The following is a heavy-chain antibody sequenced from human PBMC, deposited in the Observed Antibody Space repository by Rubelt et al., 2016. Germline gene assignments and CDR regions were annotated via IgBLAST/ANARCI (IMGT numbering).Heavy chain of an antibody. Sequence: QVQLVQSGAEVKKPGASVKVSCKASGYTFTSYGISWVRQAPGQGLEWMGWITPNSGGTNYAQKFQGRVTITADESTSTAYMELSSRRSEDTAVYYCAIDPGLVWFGDSSYYYGMDVWGQGTTVTVSS. J-gene: IGHJ6*02. D-gene: IGHD3-10*01. CDR1: GYTFTSYG. CDR2: ITPNSGGT. CDR3: AIDPGLVWFGDSSYYYGMDV. V-gene: IGHV1-18*01.